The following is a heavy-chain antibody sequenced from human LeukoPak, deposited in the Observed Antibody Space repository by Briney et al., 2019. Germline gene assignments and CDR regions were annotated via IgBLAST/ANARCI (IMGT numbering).Heavy chain of an antibody. CDR3: AREQWLVLDYYYGKDV. V-gene: IGHV1-18*01. D-gene: IGHD6-19*01. J-gene: IGHJ6*02. CDR2: ISAHNGNT. Sequence: ASVKVSCKASGYTFTSYGISWVRQAPGQGLEWMGWISAHNGNTNYAQKLQGRVTMATDTSTSTAYMELRSLRSDDTAVYYCAREQWLVLDYYYGKDVWGQGTTVTVSS. CDR1: GYTFTSYG.